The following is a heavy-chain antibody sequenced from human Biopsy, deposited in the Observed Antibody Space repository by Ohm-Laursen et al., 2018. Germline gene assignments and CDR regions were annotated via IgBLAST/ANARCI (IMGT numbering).Heavy chain of an antibody. J-gene: IGHJ4*02. CDR2: ISWNSNNI. Sequence: SLRLSCTASGFTFNDYAMHWVRQAPGKGLEWVSGISWNSNNIVYADSVKGRFTISRNNARNSLYLQIKSLRTEDTAFYYCAKDAFADLRGPSGWYGVDYWGQGTMVTVSS. CDR1: GFTFNDYA. CDR3: AKDAFADLRGPSGWYGVDY. D-gene: IGHD6-19*01. V-gene: IGHV3-9*01.